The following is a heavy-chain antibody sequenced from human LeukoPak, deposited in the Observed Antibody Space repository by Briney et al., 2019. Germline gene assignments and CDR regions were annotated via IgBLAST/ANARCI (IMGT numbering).Heavy chain of an antibody. D-gene: IGHD6-13*01. CDR1: GYSFTSYW. Sequence: GESLKISCKGSGYSFTSYWSGWVRQMPGKGLEWMGFIYPGDSDTRYSPSFQGQVSISADKSISTAYLQWSSLKASDTAMYYCARAAASKVPRYNDYWGQGTLVTVSS. CDR3: ARAAASKVPRYNDY. J-gene: IGHJ4*02. CDR2: IYPGDSDT. V-gene: IGHV5-51*01.